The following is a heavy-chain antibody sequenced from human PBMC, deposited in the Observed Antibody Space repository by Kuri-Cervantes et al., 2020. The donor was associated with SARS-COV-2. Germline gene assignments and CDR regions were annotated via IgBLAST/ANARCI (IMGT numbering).Heavy chain of an antibody. J-gene: IGHJ3*02. Sequence: GGSLRLSCAASRFTFSSYEMNWVRQAPGKGLEWVSYISSSGSTIYYADSVKGRFTISRDNSKNTLYLQMNSLRAEDTAVYYCAKDREDIVVVPAAHSPDAFDIWGQGTMVTVSS. D-gene: IGHD2-2*01. CDR2: ISSSGSTI. CDR1: RFTFSSYE. V-gene: IGHV3-48*03. CDR3: AKDREDIVVVPAAHSPDAFDI.